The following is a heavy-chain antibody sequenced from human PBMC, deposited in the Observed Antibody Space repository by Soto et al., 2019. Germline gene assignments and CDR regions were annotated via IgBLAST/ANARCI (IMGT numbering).Heavy chain of an antibody. D-gene: IGHD6-13*01. CDR1: GYSFSSHA. V-gene: IGHV1-69*06. CDR2: IIPVFGTP. Sequence: QVQLEQSGSEVNKSGSSVKVSCKASGYSFSSHAITWVRQAPGQGLEWMAGIIPVFGTPSYAQKSQGRVTISEDKSTNTCSLAVRSLRTEDTAVYYCARGGALSTSWYWGDGLDSWGQGTQVTVSS. J-gene: IGHJ4*02. CDR3: ARGGALSTSWYWGDGLDS.